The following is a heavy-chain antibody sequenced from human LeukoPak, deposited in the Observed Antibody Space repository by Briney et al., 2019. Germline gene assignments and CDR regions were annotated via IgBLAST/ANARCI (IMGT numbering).Heavy chain of an antibody. CDR3: AREVGATDDY. Sequence: PGESLRLSCAASGFTFSSYNMNWVRQAPGKGLEWVSSISGSSTCIYYADSVRGRFTISRDNAKNSLFLHMSSLRAEDTAVYYCAREVGATDDYWGQGTLVTVSS. CDR1: GFTFSSYN. J-gene: IGHJ4*02. D-gene: IGHD1-26*01. CDR2: ISGSSTCI. V-gene: IGHV3-21*01.